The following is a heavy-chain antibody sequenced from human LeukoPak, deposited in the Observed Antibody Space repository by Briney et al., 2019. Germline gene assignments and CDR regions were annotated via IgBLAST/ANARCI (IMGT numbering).Heavy chain of an antibody. D-gene: IGHD4-17*01. CDR1: GFTFSSYS. Sequence: PGGSLRLPCAASGFTFSSYSMNWVRQAPGKGLEWVSSISSNSSYIYYADSVKGRFTISRDNAKNSLYLQMNSLRAEDTAVYYCARERRPTVLYFDYWGQGTLVTVSS. CDR3: ARERRPTVLYFDY. CDR2: ISSNSSYI. V-gene: IGHV3-21*01. J-gene: IGHJ4*02.